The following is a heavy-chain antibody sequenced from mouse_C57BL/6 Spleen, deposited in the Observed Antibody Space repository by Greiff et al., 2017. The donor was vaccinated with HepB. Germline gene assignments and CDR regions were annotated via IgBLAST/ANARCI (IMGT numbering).Heavy chain of an antibody. D-gene: IGHD3-3*01. J-gene: IGHJ2*01. CDR2: INPNYGTI. CDR3: ARVDIDY. CDR1: GYSFADYK. Sequence: EVQLQQSGPELVKPGASVKISCKASGYSFADYKMNWVNQSHGKSLEWIGVINPNYGTISYNQKFKGNSTLTVDQSASTAYMQLTSLTSEDSAVYYWARVDIDYWGQGTTLTVSS. V-gene: IGHV1-39*01.